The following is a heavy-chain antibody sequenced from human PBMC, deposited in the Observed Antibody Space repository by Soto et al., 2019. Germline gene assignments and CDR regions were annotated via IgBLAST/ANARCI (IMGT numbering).Heavy chain of an antibody. Sequence: GGSLRLSCAASGFTFSGSAMHWVRQASGKGLEWVGRIRSKANSYATAYAASVKGRFTISRDDSKNTAYLQMNSLKTEDTAVYYCTKEGGSYLNWFDPWGQGALVTVSS. V-gene: IGHV3-73*01. CDR2: IRSKANSYAT. D-gene: IGHD1-26*01. CDR3: TKEGGSYLNWFDP. CDR1: GFTFSGSA. J-gene: IGHJ5*02.